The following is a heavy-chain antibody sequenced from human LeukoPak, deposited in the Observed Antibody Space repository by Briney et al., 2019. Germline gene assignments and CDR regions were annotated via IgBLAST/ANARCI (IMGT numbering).Heavy chain of an antibody. CDR2: IIPILGIA. J-gene: IGHJ3*02. CDR1: GGTFSSYA. CDR3: ARDHDDVLTGHYEIRNDVFDI. D-gene: IGHD3-9*01. V-gene: IGHV1-69*04. Sequence: ASVKVSCKASGGTFSSYAISWVRQAPGQGLEWMGRIIPILGIANYAQKFQGRVTMTTDTSTSTAYMELRSLRSDDTAVYYCARDHDDVLTGHYEIRNDVFDIWGQGTMVTVSS.